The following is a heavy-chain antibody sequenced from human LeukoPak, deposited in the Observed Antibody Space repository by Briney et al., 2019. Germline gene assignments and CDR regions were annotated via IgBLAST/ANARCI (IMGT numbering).Heavy chain of an antibody. J-gene: IGHJ4*02. Sequence: SETLSLTCTVSGVSISRSSYYWAWIRQPPGKGLEWIGSISHSGSTHYNPSLKSRVTISVDTSKNQFSMRLSSVTAADTAVYYCATGSCHTYDNFDYWGQGTLVTVYS. CDR3: ATGSCHTYDNFDY. CDR2: ISHSGST. CDR1: GVSISRSSYY. D-gene: IGHD3-22*01. V-gene: IGHV4-39*01.